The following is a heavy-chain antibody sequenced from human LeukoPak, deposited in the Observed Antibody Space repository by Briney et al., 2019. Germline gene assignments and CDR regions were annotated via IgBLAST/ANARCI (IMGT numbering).Heavy chain of an antibody. V-gene: IGHV1-2*06. CDR1: GYTFTGYH. D-gene: IGHD3-22*01. CDR2: INPNSGGT. Sequence: ASVKVSCKASGYTFTGYHMHWVRQAPGQGLEWMGRINPNSGGTNYAQKFQGRVTMTRDTSISTAYMELSRLRSDDTAVYYCARAEYYDSSEEYYYYYGMDVWGQGTTVTVSS. J-gene: IGHJ6*02. CDR3: ARAEYYDSSEEYYYYYGMDV.